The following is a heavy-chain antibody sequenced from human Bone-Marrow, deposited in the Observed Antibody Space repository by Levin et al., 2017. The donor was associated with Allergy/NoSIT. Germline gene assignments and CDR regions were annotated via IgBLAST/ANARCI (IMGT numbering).Heavy chain of an antibody. Sequence: GGSLRLSCAASGFTFSSYGMHWVRQAPGKGLEWVAVIWYDGSNKYYADSVKGRFTISRDNSKNTLYLQMNSLRAEDTAVYYCAREGEGICSGGSCYSKKYYYYYYGMDVWGQGTTVTVSS. J-gene: IGHJ6*02. CDR1: GFTFSSYG. V-gene: IGHV3-33*01. CDR3: AREGEGICSGGSCYSKKYYYYYYGMDV. D-gene: IGHD2-15*01. CDR2: IWYDGSNK.